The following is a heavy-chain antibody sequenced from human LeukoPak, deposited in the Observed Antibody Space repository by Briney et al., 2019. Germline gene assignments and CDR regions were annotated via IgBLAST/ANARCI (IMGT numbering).Heavy chain of an antibody. D-gene: IGHD1-26*01. CDR1: GFTFSSYA. CDR2: ISGSGGST. V-gene: IGHV3-23*01. J-gene: IGHJ4*02. Sequence: PGGSLRLSCAASGFTFSSYAMSWVRQAPGKGLEWVSAISGSGGSTYYADSLKGRFTISRDNSRNTLYLQMNSLRADDTAVYYCAKGATGGSYYFDYWGQGTLVTVSS. CDR3: AKGATGGSYYFDY.